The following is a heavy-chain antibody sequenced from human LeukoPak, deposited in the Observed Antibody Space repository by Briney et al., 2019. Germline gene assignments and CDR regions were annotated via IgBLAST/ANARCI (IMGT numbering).Heavy chain of an antibody. CDR3: ARGARSSITMVRGVDAFDI. CDR2: IYYSGST. D-gene: IGHD3-10*01. J-gene: IGHJ3*02. Sequence: SETLSLTCTVSGGSISSSSYYWGWIRQPPGKGLEWIGSIYYSGSTYYNPSLKSRVTVSVDTSKNQFSLKLSSVTAADTAVYYCARGARSSITMVRGVDAFDIWGHGTMVTVSS. CDR1: GGSISSSSYY. V-gene: IGHV4-39*07.